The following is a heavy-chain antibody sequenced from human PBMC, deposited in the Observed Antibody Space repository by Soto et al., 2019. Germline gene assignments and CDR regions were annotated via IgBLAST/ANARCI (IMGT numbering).Heavy chain of an antibody. CDR2: ISSSSSYI. Sequence: GSLRLSCAASGFTFSSYGMHWVRQAPGKGLEWVSSISSSSSYIYYADSVKGRFTISRDNAKNSLYLQMNSLRAEDTAVYYCARSGYDWGQLYYYYGMDVWGQGTTVTVSS. J-gene: IGHJ6*02. V-gene: IGHV3-21*01. CDR1: GFTFSSYG. CDR3: ARSGYDWGQLYYYYGMDV. D-gene: IGHD5-12*01.